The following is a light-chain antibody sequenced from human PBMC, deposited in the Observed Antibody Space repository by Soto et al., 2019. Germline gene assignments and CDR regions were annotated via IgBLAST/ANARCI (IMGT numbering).Light chain of an antibody. CDR3: QAWGTGIRV. J-gene: IGLJ3*02. V-gene: IGLV4-69*01. CDR2: LNSDGSH. CDR1: SGHSSYA. Sequence: QTVVTQSPSASASLGASVKLTCTLSSGHSSYAIAWHQQQPEKGPRYLMRLNSDGSHTEGDGIPDRFSGSSSGAERYLTISSLQSEDEADYYCQAWGTGIRVFGGGTKLTVL.